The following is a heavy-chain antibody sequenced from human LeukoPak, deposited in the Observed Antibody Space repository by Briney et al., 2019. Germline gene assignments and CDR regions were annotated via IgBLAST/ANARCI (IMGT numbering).Heavy chain of an antibody. CDR1: GSSISNSNHY. D-gene: IGHD3-10*01. CDR2: ISSSGST. Sequence: SETLSLTCTVSGSSISNSNHYWGWIRQPPGKGLEWIGSISSSGSTYYNPSHKSRVTISVDMSKNQFSLKLTSVTAADTAVYFCARPVTVIRGVGWFDPWGQGTLVTVSS. J-gene: IGHJ5*02. CDR3: ARPVTVIRGVGWFDP. V-gene: IGHV4-39*01.